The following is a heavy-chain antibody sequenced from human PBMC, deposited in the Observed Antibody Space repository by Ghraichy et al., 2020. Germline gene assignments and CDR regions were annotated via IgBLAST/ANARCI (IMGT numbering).Heavy chain of an antibody. V-gene: IGHV3-74*01. D-gene: IGHD4-17*01. Sequence: GSLRLSCATSGFTFSGFWMHWVRQVPGKGLVWVSRIDNDGSDATYADSVRGRFTISRDNAENTLYLQMNSLRAEDTALYYCARGLRGPDYWGQGTLVTVSS. J-gene: IGHJ4*02. CDR3: ARGLRGPDY. CDR2: IDNDGSDA. CDR1: GFTFSGFW.